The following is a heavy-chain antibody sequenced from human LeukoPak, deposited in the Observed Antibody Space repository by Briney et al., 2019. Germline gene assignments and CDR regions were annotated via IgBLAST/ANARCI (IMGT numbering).Heavy chain of an antibody. D-gene: IGHD6-19*01. CDR3: AKDLVSGDWYWRGFDS. V-gene: IGHV3-23*01. CDR1: GFTFNSYV. CDR2: IGGSGART. Sequence: GGSLRLSCAASGFTFNSYVMSWVRQAPGKGLEWVSAIGGSGARTYYADSVRGRFTISRDNSKNTVYLQLNSLGGEDTAVYYCAKDLVSGDWYWRGFDSWGQGTLVTVSS. J-gene: IGHJ4*02.